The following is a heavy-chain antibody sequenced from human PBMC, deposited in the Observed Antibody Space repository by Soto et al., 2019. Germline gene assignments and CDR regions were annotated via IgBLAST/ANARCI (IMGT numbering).Heavy chain of an antibody. J-gene: IGHJ6*02. D-gene: IGHD6-13*01. CDR3: ARVTIAAAGSWDYYYYYGMDV. V-gene: IGHV1-69*13. Sequence: SVKVACKASGGTFSSYAISWVRQAPGQGLEWMGGIIPIFGTANYAQKFQGRVTITADESTSTAYMELSSLRSEDTAVYYCARVTIAAAGSWDYYYYYGMDVWGQGTTVTVSS. CDR2: IIPIFGTA. CDR1: GGTFSSYA.